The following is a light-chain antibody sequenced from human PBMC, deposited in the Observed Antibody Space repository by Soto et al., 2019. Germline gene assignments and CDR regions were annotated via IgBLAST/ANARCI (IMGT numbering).Light chain of an antibody. J-gene: IGLJ2*01. CDR2: NNN. V-gene: IGLV1-44*01. Sequence: QSVLTQPPSASGTPGQRVTISCSGSSSNIETNTVDWYQHLPGTAPRVLIFNNNQRPSGIPDRFFGSKSGTSASLAISGLQSEDEADYYCAAWDDSLRAVVFGGGTKVTVL. CDR3: AAWDDSLRAVV. CDR1: SSNIETNT.